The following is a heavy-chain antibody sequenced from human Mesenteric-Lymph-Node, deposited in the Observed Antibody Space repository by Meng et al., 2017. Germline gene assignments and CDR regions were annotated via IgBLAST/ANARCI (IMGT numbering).Heavy chain of an antibody. V-gene: IGHV4-34*01. D-gene: IGHD4-11*01. J-gene: IGHJ4*02. Sequence: QVQLPQWGAGLLKPSETLSLTCGVSDGSFSGYYWTWIRQPPGKGLEWIGDINYSGTTNYNPSLRSRLTISVDRSKSQFSLKLSSVTAADTAVYYCARRRFYSNSDDSWGQGTLVTVFS. CDR1: DGSFSGYY. CDR3: ARRRFYSNSDDS. CDR2: INYSGTT.